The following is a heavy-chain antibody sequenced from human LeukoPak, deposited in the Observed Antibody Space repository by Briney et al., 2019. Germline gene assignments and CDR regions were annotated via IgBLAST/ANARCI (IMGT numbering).Heavy chain of an antibody. CDR1: GFTFSSYG. CDR2: IRYDASRE. V-gene: IGHV3-30*12. D-gene: IGHD3-16*02. CDR3: ARDMSNHYTFDY. J-gene: IGHJ4*02. Sequence: PGGSLRLSCAASGFTFSSYGMHWVRQAPGKGLEWVAAIRYDASREHYADSVQGRFTVSRDNSKNTIFLQMNSLRAEDTAVYHCARDMSNHYTFDYCGQGVLVTVSS.